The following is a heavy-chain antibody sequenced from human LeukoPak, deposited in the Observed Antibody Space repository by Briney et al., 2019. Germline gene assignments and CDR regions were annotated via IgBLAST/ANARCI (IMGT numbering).Heavy chain of an antibody. D-gene: IGHD3-9*01. CDR3: ARGNILTGYCFDF. Sequence: SETLSLTCAVYGGSITGYYWSWIRQTPGRGLEWVGEIHYTGATSYNPSLKGRATISTDTSKNQISLRLSSVTAADTAVYYCARGNILTGYCFDFWGQGALVTVSS. J-gene: IGHJ4*02. CDR2: IHYTGAT. CDR1: GGSITGYY. V-gene: IGHV4-34*01.